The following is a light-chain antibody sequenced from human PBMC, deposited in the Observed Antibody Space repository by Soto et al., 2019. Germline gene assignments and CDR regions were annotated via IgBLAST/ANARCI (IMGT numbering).Light chain of an antibody. J-gene: IGLJ2*01. CDR1: SSNIGAGYD. Sequence: QSVLTQPPSVSGAPGQRVTISCTGRSSNIGAGYDVHWYQQLPGTAPKLLIYGNSNRPSGVPDRFSGAKSGTSASLAITGLQAEDEADYYCQYYDSRLTVVFGGGTKLTVL. CDR3: QYYDSRLTVV. V-gene: IGLV1-40*01. CDR2: GNS.